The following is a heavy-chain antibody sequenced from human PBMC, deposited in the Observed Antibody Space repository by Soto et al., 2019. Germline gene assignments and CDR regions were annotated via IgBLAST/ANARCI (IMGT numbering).Heavy chain of an antibody. J-gene: IGHJ5*02. Sequence: PGGSVRLSCASSGFTFDNCGMHWVRQAPGKGLEWVSGISWDSGTIGYADSVKGRFTISRDDAKNSLYLQMNSLRREDTALYYCVQGRYPTMATPLDHWGQGTLVTVSS. CDR2: ISWDSGTI. D-gene: IGHD1-1*01. V-gene: IGHV3-9*01. CDR3: VQGRYPTMATPLDH. CDR1: GFTFDNCG.